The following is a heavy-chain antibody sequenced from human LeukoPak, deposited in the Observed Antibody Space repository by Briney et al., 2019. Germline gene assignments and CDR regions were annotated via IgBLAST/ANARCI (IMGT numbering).Heavy chain of an antibody. V-gene: IGHV4-39*01. D-gene: IGHD1-26*01. J-gene: IGHJ4*02. CDR2: MYYDGSS. CDR1: GGSINSGTFY. CDR3: ARRPDSGSDDGEDYFDY. Sequence: SGPTLVKPSETLSLACTVSGGSINSGTFYWGWIRQPPGKGLEWIGSMYYDGSSYYNPSLKSRVTTSVDTSKNQFSLKLTSVTAADTAVYFCARRPDSGSDDGEDYFDYWGQGTLVTVSS.